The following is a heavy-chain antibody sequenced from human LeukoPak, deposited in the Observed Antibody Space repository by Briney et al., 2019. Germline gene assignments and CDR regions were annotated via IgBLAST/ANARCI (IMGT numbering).Heavy chain of an antibody. CDR3: TRVSRIDYGGNPEGDV. J-gene: IGHJ3*01. D-gene: IGHD4-23*01. CDR1: GGSISSYY. CDR2: IYTSGST. V-gene: IGHV4-4*07. Sequence: PSETLSLTCTVSGGSISSYYWSWIRQPAGKGLEWIGRIYTSGSTNYNPSLKSRVTMSVDTSKNQFSLKLSSVTAADTAVYYCTRVSRIDYGGNPEGDVWGQGTMVTVSS.